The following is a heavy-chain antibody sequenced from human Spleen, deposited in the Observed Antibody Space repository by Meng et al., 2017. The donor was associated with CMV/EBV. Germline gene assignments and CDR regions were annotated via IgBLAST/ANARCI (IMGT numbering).Heavy chain of an antibody. D-gene: IGHD2-2*02. Sequence: GESLKISCAASGFTFSSYSMNWVRQAPGKGLEWVSSISSSSSYIYYADSVKGRFTISRDNAKNSLYLQMNSLRAEDTAVYYCASRPTAAAIEVYYYYGMDVWGQGTTVTVSS. J-gene: IGHJ6*02. CDR2: ISSSSSYI. CDR3: ASRPTAAAIEVYYYYGMDV. CDR1: GFTFSSYS. V-gene: IGHV3-21*04.